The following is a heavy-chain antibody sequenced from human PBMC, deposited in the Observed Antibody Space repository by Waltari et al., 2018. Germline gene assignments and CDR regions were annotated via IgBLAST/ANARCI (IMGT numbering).Heavy chain of an antibody. D-gene: IGHD3-16*01. CDR3: AKDAVGNTYLDH. CDR2: ACFEGIKT. V-gene: IGHV3-33*06. J-gene: IGHJ5*02. Sequence: QVQLVESGGGVVQPGMSLRLSCAASGFSLSNFGMHCVRQAPGKGLVWVALACFEGIKTDYADSVRGRFTISRDNSKNTMYLDINNLRVDDTGIYYCAKDAVGNTYLDHWGQGTVVTVSS. CDR1: GFSLSNFG.